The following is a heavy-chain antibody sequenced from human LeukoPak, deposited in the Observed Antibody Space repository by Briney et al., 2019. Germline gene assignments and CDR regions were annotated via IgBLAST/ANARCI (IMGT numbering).Heavy chain of an antibody. Sequence: PGGSLRLSCAASGFTFSSYAMSWVRQAPGKGLEWVSAISGGGGSTYYADSVKGRFTISRDNAKNTLYLQMNSLRAEDTAVYYCAKSGLRLGELSSRPYFDYWGQGTLVTVSS. CDR2: ISGGGGST. CDR3: AKSGLRLGELSSRPYFDY. CDR1: GFTFSSYA. J-gene: IGHJ4*02. D-gene: IGHD3-16*02. V-gene: IGHV3-23*01.